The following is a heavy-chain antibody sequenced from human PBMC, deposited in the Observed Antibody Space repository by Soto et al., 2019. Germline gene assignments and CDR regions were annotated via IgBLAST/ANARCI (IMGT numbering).Heavy chain of an antibody. CDR3: AKRPGAGGHFDY. CDR2: VSIGGST. V-gene: IGHV3-23*01. CDR1: GFTFSSYA. Sequence: GGSLRLSCAASGFTFSSYAMGWVRQGPGKGLEWVAVVSIGGSTHYADSVRGRFTISRDNSKNTLSLQMNSLTAEDTAVYFCAKRPGAGGHFDYWGQGALVTVSS. J-gene: IGHJ4*02. D-gene: IGHD2-8*02.